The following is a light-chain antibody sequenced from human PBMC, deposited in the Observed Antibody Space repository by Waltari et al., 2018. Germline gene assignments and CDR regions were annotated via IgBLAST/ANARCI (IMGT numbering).Light chain of an antibody. J-gene: IGKJ1*01. CDR1: GSVSRA. CDR2: GAS. Sequence: IVLTQSPGTLSLSPGERATLSCRASGSVSRALAWYQQKPGQAPRLLIYGASTRAPGIADRFSGSGSATDFSLTISGLEPEDVAVYYCQHYVRLPATFGQGTKVEIK. CDR3: QHYVRLPAT. V-gene: IGKV3-20*01.